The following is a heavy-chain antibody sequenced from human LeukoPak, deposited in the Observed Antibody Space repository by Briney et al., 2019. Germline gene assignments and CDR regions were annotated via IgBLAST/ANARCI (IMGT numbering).Heavy chain of an antibody. D-gene: IGHD2-15*01. CDR2: ISYDGSNK. Sequence: GGSLRLSCAASGFTFSSYAMHWVRQAPGKGLEWVAVISYDGSNKYYADSVKGRFTISRDNSKNTLYLQMNSLRAEDTAVYYCARRARYCSGGSCYSLYYFDYWGQGTLVTVSS. J-gene: IGHJ4*02. CDR3: ARRARYCSGGSCYSLYYFDY. V-gene: IGHV3-30-3*01. CDR1: GFTFSSYA.